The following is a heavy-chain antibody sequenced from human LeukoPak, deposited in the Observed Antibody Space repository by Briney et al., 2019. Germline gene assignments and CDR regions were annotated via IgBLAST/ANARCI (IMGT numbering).Heavy chain of an antibody. J-gene: IGHJ4*02. V-gene: IGHV3-11*01. CDR3: AREWTPVAGTSPPLFVDY. CDR2: ISSSGSTI. Sequence: GGFLRLSCAASGLTFSDYYMSWIRQAPGKGLEWVSYISSSGSTIYYADSVKGRFTISRDNAKNSLYLQMNSLRAEDTAVYYCAREWTPVAGTSPPLFVDYWGQGTLVTVSS. D-gene: IGHD6-19*01. CDR1: GLTFSDYY.